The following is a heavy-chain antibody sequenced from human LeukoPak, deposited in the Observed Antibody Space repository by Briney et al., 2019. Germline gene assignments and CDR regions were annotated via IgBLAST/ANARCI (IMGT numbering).Heavy chain of an antibody. CDR3: ARQESLRFLEWLPHYYYYYGMDV. D-gene: IGHD3-3*01. V-gene: IGHV3-33*01. Sequence: PGRSLRLSCAASGFTLSSYGMHWVRQAPGKGLEWVAVIWYDGSNKYYADSVKGRFTISRDNSKNTLYLQMNSLRAEDTAVYYCARQESLRFLEWLPHYYYYYGMDVWGQGTTVTVSS. CDR2: IWYDGSNK. CDR1: GFTLSSYG. J-gene: IGHJ6*02.